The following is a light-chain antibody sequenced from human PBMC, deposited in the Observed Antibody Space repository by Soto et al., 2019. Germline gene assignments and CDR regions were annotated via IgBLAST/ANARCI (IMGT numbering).Light chain of an antibody. CDR1: QSVSSN. V-gene: IGKV3-15*01. CDR2: GAS. CDR3: HQYNNWPN. Sequence: EIVMTQSPATLSVSPGERATLSCRASQSVSSNLAWYQQKPGQAPRLLIYGASTRATGIPARFSGSGSGTEFTLTISSLQSEDFAVYYCHQYNNWPNFGGGTKVEIK. J-gene: IGKJ4*01.